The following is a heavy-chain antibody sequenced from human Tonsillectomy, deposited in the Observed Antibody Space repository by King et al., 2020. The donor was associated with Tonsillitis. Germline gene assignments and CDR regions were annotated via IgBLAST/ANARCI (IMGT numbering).Heavy chain of an antibody. CDR2: IYDSGST. D-gene: IGHD3-3*01. V-gene: IGHV4-59*11. CDR1: GGSISSHY. CDR3: ARTWGGFDFWSGISSSDYYYYYYMDV. J-gene: IGHJ6*03. Sequence: QLQESGPGLVKPSETLSLTCTVSGGSISSHYWNWIRQFPGKGLEWITNIYDSGSTNYNPSLKSRVTISVDTSKNQISLKLSSVTAADTAVYYCARTWGGFDFWSGISSSDYYYYYYMDVWGKGTTVTVSS.